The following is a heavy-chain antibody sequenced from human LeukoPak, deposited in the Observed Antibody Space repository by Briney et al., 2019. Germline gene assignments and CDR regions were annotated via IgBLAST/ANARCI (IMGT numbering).Heavy chain of an antibody. CDR1: GYTFTDYY. CDR3: EARRRVDYDSSGPLHPFEY. Sequence: ASVKISCKVSGYTFTDYYIHWVQQAPGKGLEWMGLVDPEDGETIYAEKFQGRVTITADTSTDTAYMDLSSLTSEDTAIFYCEARRRVDYDSSGPLHPFEYWGQGTLVTVSS. V-gene: IGHV1-69-2*01. CDR2: VDPEDGET. D-gene: IGHD3-22*01. J-gene: IGHJ4*02.